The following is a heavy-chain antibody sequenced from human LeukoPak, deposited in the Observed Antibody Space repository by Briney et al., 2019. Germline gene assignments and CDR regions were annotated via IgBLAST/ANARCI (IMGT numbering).Heavy chain of an antibody. V-gene: IGHV3-7*01. CDR1: EFTFSRNW. CDR3: ARGVGTTVITPGYYYMDV. D-gene: IGHD4-23*01. Sequence: GGSLRLSCAAPEFTFSRNWMSWVRQAPGKGLEWVANIKQDGSEKYYVDSVKGRFTISRDNAKNSLSLQMNSLRAEDTAVYYCARGVGTTVITPGYYYMDVWGRGTTVTVSS. J-gene: IGHJ6*03. CDR2: IKQDGSEK.